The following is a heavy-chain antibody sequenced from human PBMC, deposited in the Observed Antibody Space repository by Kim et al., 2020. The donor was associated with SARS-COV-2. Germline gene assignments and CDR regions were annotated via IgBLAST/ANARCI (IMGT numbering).Heavy chain of an antibody. D-gene: IGHD2-15*01. CDR2: IYHSGST. CDR1: GGSISSSNW. V-gene: IGHV4-4*02. J-gene: IGHJ3*02. Sequence: SETLSLTCAVSGGSISSSNWWSWVRQPPGKGLEWIGEIYHSGSTNYNPSLKSRVTISVDKSKNQFSLKLSSVTAADTAVYYCARDRDGGSYAFDIWGQGTMVTVSS. CDR3: ARDRDGGSYAFDI.